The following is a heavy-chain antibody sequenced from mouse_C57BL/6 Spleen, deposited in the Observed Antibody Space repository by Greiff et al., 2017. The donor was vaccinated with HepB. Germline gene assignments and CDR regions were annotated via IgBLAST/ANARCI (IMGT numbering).Heavy chain of an antibody. J-gene: IGHJ4*01. CDR2: ISNLAYSI. CDR1: GFTFSDYG. D-gene: IGHD1-1*02. CDR3: ARYEGGAMDY. V-gene: IGHV5-15*01. Sequence: EVKLMESGGGLVQPGGSLKLSCAASGFTFSDYGMAWVRQAPRKGPEWVAFISNLAYSIYYADTVTGRFTISRENAKNTLYLEMSSLRSEDTAMYYCARYEGGAMDYWGQGTSVTVSS.